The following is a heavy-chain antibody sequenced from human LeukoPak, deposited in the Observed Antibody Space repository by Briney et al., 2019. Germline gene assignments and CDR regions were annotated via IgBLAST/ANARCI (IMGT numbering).Heavy chain of an antibody. CDR1: GDSVSSNSAA. Sequence: SQTLSLTCAISGDSVSSNSAAWNWIRQSPSRGLEWLGRTYYRSKWYNDYAVSLRSRITINPDTSKNQFSLQLNSVTPEDTAVYYCARLSVYHDILTGYRRSYWYFDLWGRGTLVTVSS. CDR2: TYYRSKWYN. J-gene: IGHJ2*01. CDR3: ARLSVYHDILTGYRRSYWYFDL. D-gene: IGHD3-9*01. V-gene: IGHV6-1*01.